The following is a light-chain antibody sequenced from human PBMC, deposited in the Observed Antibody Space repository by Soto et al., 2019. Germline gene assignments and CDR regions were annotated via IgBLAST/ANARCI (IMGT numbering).Light chain of an antibody. Sequence: DIAMTQSPSTLSASIGDRLTITCRASQTISTWLAWYQQKPGKAPNLLIYKASTLQSGVASRFSGSGSGTEFTLTITNLQPEDFAIFYCQQYSTFPLTFGQGTQVEIK. CDR3: QQYSTFPLT. J-gene: IGKJ2*01. CDR1: QTISTW. V-gene: IGKV1-5*03. CDR2: KAS.